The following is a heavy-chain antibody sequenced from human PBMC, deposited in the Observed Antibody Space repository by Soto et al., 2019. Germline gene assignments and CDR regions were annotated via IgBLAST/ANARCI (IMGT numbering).Heavy chain of an antibody. J-gene: IGHJ6*02. D-gene: IGHD2-15*01. CDR1: GYSFTSYW. V-gene: IGHV5-51*01. CDR3: ARGTAYCSGGSCYYYGMDV. CDR2: IYPGDADT. Sequence: GESLKISCKGSGYSFTSYWIGWVRQMPGKGLEWMGIIYPGDADTRYSPSFQGQVTISADKSISTAYLQWSSLKASDTAMYYCARGTAYCSGGSCYYYGMDVWGQGTTVTVSS.